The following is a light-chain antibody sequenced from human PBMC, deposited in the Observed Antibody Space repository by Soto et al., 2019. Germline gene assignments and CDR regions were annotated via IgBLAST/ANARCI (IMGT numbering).Light chain of an antibody. Sequence: EIELTQSPVTLSVSPGERATLSCRASQSVSSDLAWFQQKPGQAPRLLIYGASTRATGIPARFSGSGSGTEFTLTISSLQSEDFAIYYCQQYNNWPLTFGGGTKVVIK. CDR1: QSVSSD. CDR2: GAS. J-gene: IGKJ4*01. CDR3: QQYNNWPLT. V-gene: IGKV3-15*01.